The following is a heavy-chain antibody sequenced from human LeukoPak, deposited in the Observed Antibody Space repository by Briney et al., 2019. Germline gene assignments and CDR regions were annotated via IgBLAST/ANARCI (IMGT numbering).Heavy chain of an antibody. Sequence: GGSLRLSCAASGFTFSSCSMNWVRQAPGKGLEWVSSISSSSSYIYYADSVKGRFTISRDDAKNSLYLQMNSLRAEDTAVYYCARRQGRRGIVGPTILKGAFDIWGQGTKVTVSS. V-gene: IGHV3-21*01. D-gene: IGHD1-26*01. J-gene: IGHJ3*02. CDR2: ISSSSSYI. CDR1: GFTFSSCS. CDR3: ARRQGRRGIVGPTILKGAFDI.